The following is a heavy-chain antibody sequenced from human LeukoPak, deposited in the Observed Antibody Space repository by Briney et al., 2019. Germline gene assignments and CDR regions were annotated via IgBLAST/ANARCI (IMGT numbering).Heavy chain of an antibody. CDR2: INKDGSST. J-gene: IGHJ3*02. D-gene: IGHD4-17*01. V-gene: IGHV3-74*01. Sequence: GGSLRLSCAASGFTFSSYWMYWVRQAPGKGLVWVSRINKDGSSTSYADSVKGRFTISRDNAKNSLYLQMNSLRAEDTALYYCAKAGHDYGDHTDDAFDIWGQGTMVTVSS. CDR3: AKAGHDYGDHTDDAFDI. CDR1: GFTFSSYW.